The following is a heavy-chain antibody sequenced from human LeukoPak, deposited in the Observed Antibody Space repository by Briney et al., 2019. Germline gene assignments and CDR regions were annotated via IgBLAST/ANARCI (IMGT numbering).Heavy chain of an antibody. CDR3: ARGKEYYGSGKD. CDR1: GFTFISYW. D-gene: IGHD3-10*01. Sequence: GGSLRLSCAASGFTFISYWMSWVRQALGKRLEWVANIKQDGSEKYYVDSVKGRFTISRDNAKNSLYLQMNSLRAEDTAVYYCARGKEYYGSGKDWGQGTLVTVSS. V-gene: IGHV3-7*01. CDR2: IKQDGSEK. J-gene: IGHJ4*02.